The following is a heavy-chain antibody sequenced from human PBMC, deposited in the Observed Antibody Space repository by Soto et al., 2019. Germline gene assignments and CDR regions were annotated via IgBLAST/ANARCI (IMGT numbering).Heavy chain of an antibody. CDR3: AKQQWLATDSPLMDY. V-gene: IGHV1-18*01. CDR1: GYTFTSYG. D-gene: IGHD6-19*01. Sequence: QVQLVQSGAEVKKPGASVKVSCKASGYTFTSYGISWVRQAPGQGLEWMGWISAYNGNTNYAQKLQGRVTMTTDTSTSTAYMELRSPRSDDTAVYYCAKQQWLATDSPLMDYWGQGTLVTVSS. J-gene: IGHJ4*02. CDR2: ISAYNGNT.